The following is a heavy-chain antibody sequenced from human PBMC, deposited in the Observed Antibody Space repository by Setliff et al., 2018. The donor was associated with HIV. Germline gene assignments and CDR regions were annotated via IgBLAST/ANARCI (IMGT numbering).Heavy chain of an antibody. CDR3: AKGAGFYGDYTFDH. CDR1: GPSINIHY. J-gene: IGHJ4*02. Sequence: SETLSLTCTVSGPSINIHYWSWIRQSPGKGFEWIGYIYSTGSTNYNPSLQIRFTISMVASRNQFSLKVTSETAADTAGYYCAKGAGFYGDYTFDHWGQGRQVTVSS. D-gene: IGHD4-17*01. V-gene: IGHV4-59*11. CDR2: IYSTGST.